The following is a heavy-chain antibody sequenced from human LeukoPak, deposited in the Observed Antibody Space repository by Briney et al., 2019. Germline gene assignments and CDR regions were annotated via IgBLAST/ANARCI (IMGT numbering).Heavy chain of an antibody. CDR2: IYYSGST. V-gene: IGHV4-59*01. D-gene: IGHD3-22*01. Sequence: SETLSLTCTVSGGSINSYYWSWIRQSPGKGLEWIGYIYYSGSTNYNPSLKSRVTMSVDMSKNQFSLKLRSVTAADTAVYYCARDQFYYDRSAYYRGFDYWGQGTLVTVSS. CDR3: ARDQFYYDRSAYYRGFDY. J-gene: IGHJ4*02. CDR1: GGSINSYY.